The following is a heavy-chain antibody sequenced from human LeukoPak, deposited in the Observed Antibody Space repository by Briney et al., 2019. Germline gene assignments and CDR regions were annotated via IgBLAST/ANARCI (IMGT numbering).Heavy chain of an antibody. CDR3: ARVESVQPDAFDI. D-gene: IGHD5-18*01. CDR1: GGSISSSNW. Sequence: SGTLSLTCAVSGGSISSSNWWSWVRQPPGKGLEWIGEIYHSGSTNYNPSLKSRVGMSVDTSKNQFSLKLSSVTAADTAVYYCARVESVQPDAFDIWGQGTMVTVSS. V-gene: IGHV4-4*02. CDR2: IYHSGST. J-gene: IGHJ3*02.